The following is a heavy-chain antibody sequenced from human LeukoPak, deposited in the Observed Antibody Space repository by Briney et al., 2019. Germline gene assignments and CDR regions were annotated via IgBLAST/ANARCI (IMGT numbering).Heavy chain of an antibody. V-gene: IGHV3-7*01. J-gene: IGHJ3*02. CDR1: GFIFTSSW. D-gene: IGHD1-1*01. Sequence: TGGSLRLSCVASGFIFTSSWTTWVRQAPGKGLEWVANIAGDESQKRYMDSVKGRFTISRDNAKNSLYLQLNSLRAEDTAIYYCVRDLSPVSDRNVWYDALDIWGQGTMVTVSS. CDR3: VRDLSPVSDRNVWYDALDI. CDR2: IAGDESQK.